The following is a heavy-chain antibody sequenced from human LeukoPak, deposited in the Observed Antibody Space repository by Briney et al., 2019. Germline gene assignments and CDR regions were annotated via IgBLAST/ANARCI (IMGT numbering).Heavy chain of an antibody. Sequence: PSQTLSLTCTVSGGSISSGDYYWSWIRQPPGKGLEWIGYIYYSGSTYYNPSLKSRVTISVDTSKNQFSLKLKSVTAADTAVYYCARRFRYNWNDVENWFDPWGQGILVTVSS. CDR1: GGSISSGDYY. CDR3: ARRFRYNWNDVENWFDP. J-gene: IGHJ5*02. CDR2: IYYSGST. D-gene: IGHD1-20*01. V-gene: IGHV4-30-4*01.